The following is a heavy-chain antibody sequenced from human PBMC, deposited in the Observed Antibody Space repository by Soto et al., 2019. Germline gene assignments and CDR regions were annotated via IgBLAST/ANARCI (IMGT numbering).Heavy chain of an antibody. CDR3: ARAGPTVIAARRHYYYGMDV. V-gene: IGHV4-34*01. CDR1: GGSFSGYY. CDR2: INHSGST. J-gene: IGHJ6*02. D-gene: IGHD6-6*01. Sequence: SETLSLTCAVYGGSFSGYYWSWIRQPPGKGLEWIGEINHSGSTNYDPSLKSRVTISVDTSKNQFSLKLSSVTAADTAVYYCARAGPTVIAARRHYYYGMDVWGQGTTVTVSS.